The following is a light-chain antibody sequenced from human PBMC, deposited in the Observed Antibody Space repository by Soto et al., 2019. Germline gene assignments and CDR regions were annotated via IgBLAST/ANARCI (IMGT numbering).Light chain of an antibody. Sequence: QSALTQPASVSGSAGQSINISCTDTSSGVGSYSLVSWYQNHPGKAPKLIIYEASKRPSGVSNRFSGSKSGNTASLTISGLQAEDEADYFCCSYGGSSTPVVFGGGTKLTVL. V-gene: IGLV2-23*01. CDR2: EAS. CDR3: CSYGGSSTPVV. J-gene: IGLJ2*01. CDR1: SSGVGSYSL.